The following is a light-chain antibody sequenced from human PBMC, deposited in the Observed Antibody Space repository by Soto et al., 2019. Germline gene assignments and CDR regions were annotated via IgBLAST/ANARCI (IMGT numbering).Light chain of an antibody. V-gene: IGKV3-20*01. CDR1: QSVSNNY. Sequence: EIVLTHSPGTLSLSAGEGATLSFSASQSVSNNYVAWYQQKFGQAPRLLIYGASSRATDIPDRFSGSGSETDFTLTISRLEPEDFAVYYCQQYGSSPWTFGQGTKVDIK. CDR2: GAS. J-gene: IGKJ1*01. CDR3: QQYGSSPWT.